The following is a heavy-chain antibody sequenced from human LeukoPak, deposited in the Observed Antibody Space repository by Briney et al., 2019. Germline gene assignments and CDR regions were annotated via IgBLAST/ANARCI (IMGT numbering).Heavy chain of an antibody. J-gene: IGHJ4*02. CDR2: IFYSGST. D-gene: IGHD6-6*01. Sequence: SETLSLTCTVSGGSISTSNYYWGWIRQPPGKGLEWIGNIFYSGSTYYSPSLRSRVTISLDTSKNQFSLNLTSVTAADTAVYYCARAMSIAARLQTIFDYWGQGTLVTVSS. V-gene: IGHV4-39*07. CDR3: ARAMSIAARLQTIFDY. CDR1: GGSISTSNYY.